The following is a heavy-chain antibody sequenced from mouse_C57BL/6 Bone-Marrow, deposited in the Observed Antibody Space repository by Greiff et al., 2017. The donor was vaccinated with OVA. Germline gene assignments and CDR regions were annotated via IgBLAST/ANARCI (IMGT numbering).Heavy chain of an antibody. Sequence: VQLQQPGAELVMPGASVKLSCKASGYTFTSYWMHWVKQRPGQGLEWIGEIDPSDSYTNYNQKFKGKSTLTVDKSSSTAYMQLSSLTSEDSAVYYCARYYYGSSRWFADWGQGTLVTVSA. V-gene: IGHV1-69*01. J-gene: IGHJ3*01. D-gene: IGHD1-1*01. CDR3: ARYYYGSSRWFAD. CDR1: GYTFTSYW. CDR2: IDPSDSYT.